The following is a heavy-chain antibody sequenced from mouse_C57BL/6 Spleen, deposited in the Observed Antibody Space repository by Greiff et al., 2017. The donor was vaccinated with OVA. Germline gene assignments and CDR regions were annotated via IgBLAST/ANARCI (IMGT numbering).Heavy chain of an antibody. CDR1: GYTFTSYW. CDR2: IDPSDSYT. Sequence: QVQLQQSGAELVRPGTSVKLSCKASGYTFTSYWMHWVKQRPGQGLEWIGVIDPSDSYTNYNQKFKGKATLTVDTSSSTAYMQLSSLTSEDSAVYYCAREGGHWDYWGQGTTLTVSS. J-gene: IGHJ2*01. D-gene: IGHD1-1*02. CDR3: AREGGHWDY. V-gene: IGHV1-59*01.